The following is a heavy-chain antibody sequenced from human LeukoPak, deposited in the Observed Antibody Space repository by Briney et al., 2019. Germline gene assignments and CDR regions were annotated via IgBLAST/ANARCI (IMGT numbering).Heavy chain of an antibody. V-gene: IGHV4-34*01. CDR3: ARELVRRLDP. D-gene: IGHD6-13*01. J-gene: IGHJ5*02. CDR1: GGSFSGYY. Sequence: SETLSLTCAVYGGSFSGYYWSWIRQPPGKGLEWIGEINHSGSTNYNPSLKSRVTISVDTSKNQFSLKLSSVTAADTAVYYCARELVRRLDPWGQGTLVTVSS. CDR2: INHSGST.